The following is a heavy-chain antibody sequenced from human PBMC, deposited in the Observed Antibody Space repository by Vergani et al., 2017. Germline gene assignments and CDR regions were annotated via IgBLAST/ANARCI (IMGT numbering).Heavy chain of an antibody. CDR1: GGSFSGYY. D-gene: IGHD1-7*01. J-gene: IGHJ6*03. V-gene: IGHV4-34*01. CDR2: INHSGST. Sequence: QVQLQQWGAGLLKPSETLSLTCAVYGGSFSGYYWSWIRQPPGKGLEWIGEINHSGSTNYNPSRKSRVTISVDTSKNQFSLKLSSVTAADTAVYYCARGSGITGTTRYYYYYYMDVWGKGP. CDR3: ARGSGITGTTRYYYYYYMDV.